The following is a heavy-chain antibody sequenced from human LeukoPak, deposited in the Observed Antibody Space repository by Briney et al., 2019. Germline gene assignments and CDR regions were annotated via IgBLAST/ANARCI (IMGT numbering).Heavy chain of an antibody. J-gene: IGHJ3*02. V-gene: IGHV1-18*01. D-gene: IGHD3-22*01. Sequence: ASVKVSCKASGYTFTSYGISWVRQAPGQGLEWMGWISAYNGNTNYAQKLQGRVTMTTDTSTSTAYMELRSLRSEDTAVYYCATVGPMIVVVNGAFDIWGQGTMVTVSS. CDR1: GYTFTSYG. CDR2: ISAYNGNT. CDR3: ATVGPMIVVVNGAFDI.